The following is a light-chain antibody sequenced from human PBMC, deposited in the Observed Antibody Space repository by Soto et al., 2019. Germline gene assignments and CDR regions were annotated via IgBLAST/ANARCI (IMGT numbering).Light chain of an antibody. CDR1: QSVSSY. V-gene: IGKV3-11*01. Sequence: EIVLTQSPATLSLSPGERATLSCRASQSVSSYLAWYQQKPGQAPRLLIYDASNRATGIPARFSGSGSGTDFSITISNLEPEEYADYYCQQRSNSPPYTFGQGTKLEIK. CDR3: QQRSNSPPYT. J-gene: IGKJ2*01. CDR2: DAS.